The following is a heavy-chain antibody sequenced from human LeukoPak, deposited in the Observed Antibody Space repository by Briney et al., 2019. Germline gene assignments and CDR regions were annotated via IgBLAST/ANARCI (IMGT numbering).Heavy chain of an antibody. CDR1: GGSISSGGYY. CDR2: IYYSGST. CDR3: ATRGWNDRYWFDP. V-gene: IGHV4-31*03. Sequence: SETLSLTCTVSGGSISSGGYYWSWIRQHPGKGLEWIGYIYYSGSTYYNPSLKSRVTISVDTSKNQFSLRLSSVTAADTAVYYCATRGWNDRYWFDPWGQGTLVTVSS. D-gene: IGHD1-1*01. J-gene: IGHJ5*02.